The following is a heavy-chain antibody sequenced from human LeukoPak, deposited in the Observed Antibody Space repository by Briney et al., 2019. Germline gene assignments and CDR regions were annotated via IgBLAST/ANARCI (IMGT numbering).Heavy chain of an antibody. Sequence: ASVKVSCKASGYTFTGYYMHWLRQAPGQGLEWMGWINPNSGGTNYAQKFQGRVTMTRDTSISTAYMELSRLRSDDTAVYYCARMTYSSGYYWDYWGQGTLVTVSS. D-gene: IGHD3-22*01. J-gene: IGHJ4*02. CDR1: GYTFTGYY. CDR3: ARMTYSSGYYWDY. CDR2: INPNSGGT. V-gene: IGHV1-2*02.